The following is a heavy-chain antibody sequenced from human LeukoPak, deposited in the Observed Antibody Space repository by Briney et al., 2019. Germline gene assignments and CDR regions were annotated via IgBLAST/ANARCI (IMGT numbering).Heavy chain of an antibody. D-gene: IGHD2-2*01. CDR1: AYTFTGFY. J-gene: IGHJ4*02. CDR3: VRKDFIVIPAAMRGDY. V-gene: IGHV1-2*02. CDR2: INPDRGGT. Sequence: ASVTVSCKASAYTFTGFYIHWVRQAPGQGLEGMGWINPDRGGTNYAQKFQGRVTLTRDTSINTAYMELSGLTSDDTAVYYCVRKDFIVIPAAMRGDYWGQGTLVSVSS.